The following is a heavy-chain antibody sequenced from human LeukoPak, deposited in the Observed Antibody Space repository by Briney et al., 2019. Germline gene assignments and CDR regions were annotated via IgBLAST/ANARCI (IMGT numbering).Heavy chain of an antibody. CDR2: IYRGGNT. V-gene: IGHV3-66*01. J-gene: IGHJ4*02. CDR1: GFIVSTNY. CDR3: ARAGGSMGGNFDY. D-gene: IGHD2/OR15-2a*01. Sequence: GGSLRLSCAASGFIVSTNYMSWVRQAPGKGLEWVSVIYRGGNTYYADSVKGRLTISRDDSRNTLYLQMNSLRAEDTAVYYCARAGGSMGGNFDYWGQGTLVTVSS.